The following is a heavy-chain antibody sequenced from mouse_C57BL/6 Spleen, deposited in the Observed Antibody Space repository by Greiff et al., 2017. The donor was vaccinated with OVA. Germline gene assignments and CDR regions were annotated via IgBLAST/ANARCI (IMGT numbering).Heavy chain of an antibody. CDR1: GYTFTSYW. J-gene: IGHJ2*01. V-gene: IGHV1-50*01. CDR2: IDPSDSYT. D-gene: IGHD3-1*01. CDR3: ARKGFGTGAYFDY. Sequence: QVQLQQPGAELVKPGASVKLSCKASGYTFTSYWMQWVKQRPGQGLEWIGEIDPSDSYTNYNQKFTGKATLTVDTSSSTAYMQLSSLTSEDSAVYDCARKGFGTGAYFDYWGKGTTLTVSS.